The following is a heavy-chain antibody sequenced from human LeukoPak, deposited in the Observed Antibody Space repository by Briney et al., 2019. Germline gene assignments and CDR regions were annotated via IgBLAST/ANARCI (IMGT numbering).Heavy chain of an antibody. CDR1: GFTFGDFA. V-gene: IGHV3-30-3*01. CDR2: ISFDGSNK. D-gene: IGHD6-19*01. CDR3: AREQWLVLNYFDS. J-gene: IGHJ4*02. Sequence: GRSLRLSCAASGFTFGDFAMHWVRQAPGKGLEGVALISFDGSNKYYADSVKGRFTISRDNSKNTLSLQMNSLRAEDTAVYYCAREQWLVLNYFDSWGQGTLVTVSS.